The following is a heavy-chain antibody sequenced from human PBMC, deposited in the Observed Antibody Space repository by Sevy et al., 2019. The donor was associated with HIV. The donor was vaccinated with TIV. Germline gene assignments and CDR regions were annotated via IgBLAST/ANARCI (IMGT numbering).Heavy chain of an antibody. CDR2: INSDGSST. D-gene: IGHD3-22*01. V-gene: IGHV3-74*01. CDR1: GFTFSSNW. CDR3: ARSRYYYDSRGFYLDY. Sequence: GGCLRLSCAASGFTFSSNWMHWVRQAPGKGLVWVSRINSDGSSTNYADSVKGRFTISRDNAKNTLYLQINSLRAEDTAVYYCARSRYYYDSRGFYLDYWGQGTLVTVSS. J-gene: IGHJ4*02.